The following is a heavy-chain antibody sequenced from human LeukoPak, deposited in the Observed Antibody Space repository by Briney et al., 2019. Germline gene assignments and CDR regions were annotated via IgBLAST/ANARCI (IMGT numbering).Heavy chain of an antibody. CDR1: GFSFSASP. D-gene: IGHD5/OR15-5a*01. Sequence: GGSLRLSCAASGFSFSASPIHWVRQASGKGLEWVGRIRSKEYSYATTCAESMRGRCSVSRDDSQNTAFLHLSSLKTEDTAVYYWARRVGDSYFYGMDLWGQGTPVTVSS. CDR2: IRSKEYSYAT. J-gene: IGHJ6*02. CDR3: ARRVGDSYFYGMDL. V-gene: IGHV3-73*01.